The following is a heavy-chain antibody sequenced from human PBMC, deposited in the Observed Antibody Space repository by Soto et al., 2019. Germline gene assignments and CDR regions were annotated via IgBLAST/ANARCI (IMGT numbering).Heavy chain of an antibody. D-gene: IGHD2-15*01. CDR2: IRSKANSYAT. Sequence: GGSLRLSCAASGFTFSGSAMHWVRQASGKGLEWVGRIRSKANSYATAYAASVKGRFTISRDDSKNTAYLQMNSLKTEDTAVYYCTRPPYCSGGSCLYFDYWGQGTLVTVSS. J-gene: IGHJ4*02. CDR1: GFTFSGSA. V-gene: IGHV3-73*01. CDR3: TRPPYCSGGSCLYFDY.